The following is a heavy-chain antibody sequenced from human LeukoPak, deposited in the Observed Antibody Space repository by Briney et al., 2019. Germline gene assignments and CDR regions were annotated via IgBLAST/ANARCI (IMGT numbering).Heavy chain of an antibody. CDR3: AKDEGSGSFPFDY. J-gene: IGHJ4*02. D-gene: IGHD3-22*01. V-gene: IGHV3-30-3*01. CDR2: ISYDGSNK. CDR1: GFTFSSYP. Sequence: GGSLRLSCAASGFTFSSYPMHWVRQAPGKGLEWVTCISYDGSNKYYADSVKGRFTVSRDNSKNTLYLQMNSLRAEDTAVYYCAKDEGSGSFPFDYWGQGTLVTVSS.